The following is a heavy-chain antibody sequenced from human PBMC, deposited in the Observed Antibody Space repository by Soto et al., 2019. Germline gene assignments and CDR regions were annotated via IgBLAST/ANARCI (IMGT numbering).Heavy chain of an antibody. CDR2: ISPIYDAA. CDR1: GGTFSNYV. Sequence: QVQLVQSGAEVKKPGSSVKVSCEASGGTFSNYVISWLRQAPGQGPEWMGGISPIYDAANYARKFRGRVTITVDKSTNTAYMELISLKSEDTAIYYCARYWTAGTFYGAFDVWGQGTMVIVSP. D-gene: IGHD2-8*02. J-gene: IGHJ3*01. CDR3: ARYWTAGTFYGAFDV. V-gene: IGHV1-69*06.